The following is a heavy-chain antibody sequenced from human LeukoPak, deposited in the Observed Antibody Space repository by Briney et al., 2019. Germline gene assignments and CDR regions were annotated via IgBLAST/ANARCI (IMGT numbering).Heavy chain of an antibody. D-gene: IGHD5-24*01. CDR3: TTDQMNY. CDR1: EFTVSRNY. J-gene: IGHJ4*02. CDR2: IFSNGDT. Sequence: GGSLRLSCTASEFTVSRNYMLWVRQAPGKGLEWVSLIFSNGDTHYADSVKGRFTISRDTSKNTVSLQMNSLRVEDTAMYYCTTDQMNYWGQGTLVTVSS. V-gene: IGHV3-53*01.